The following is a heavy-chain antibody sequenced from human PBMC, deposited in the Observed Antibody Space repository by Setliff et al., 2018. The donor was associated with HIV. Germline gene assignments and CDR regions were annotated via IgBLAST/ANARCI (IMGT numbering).Heavy chain of an antibody. V-gene: IGHV1-69*13. CDR2: IIPIYGTP. Sequence: SVKVSCKASGGTFSSYSINWVRQAPGQGLEWMGGIIPIYGTPIYAQKFQGRVTITADESTSTAYMELSSLRSEDTAVYYCARGDYGSGSYYPYYFYYGMDDWGQGTTVTVSS. CDR1: GGTFSSYS. D-gene: IGHD3-10*01. CDR3: ARGDYGSGSYYPYYFYYGMDD. J-gene: IGHJ6*02.